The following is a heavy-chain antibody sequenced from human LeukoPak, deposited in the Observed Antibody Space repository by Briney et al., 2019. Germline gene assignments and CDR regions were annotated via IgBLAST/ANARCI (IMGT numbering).Heavy chain of an antibody. CDR3: ARVPRNYYDSSGYYLARYYYGMDV. CDR2: MNPNSGNT. D-gene: IGHD3-22*01. V-gene: IGHV1-8*01. CDR1: GYTFTSYD. Sequence: ASVKVSCKAPGYTFTSYDINWVRQATGQGLEWMGWMNPNSGNTGYAQKFQGRVTMTRNTSISTAYMELSSLRSEDTAVYYCARVPRNYYDSSGYYLARYYYGMDVWGQGTTVTVSS. J-gene: IGHJ6*02.